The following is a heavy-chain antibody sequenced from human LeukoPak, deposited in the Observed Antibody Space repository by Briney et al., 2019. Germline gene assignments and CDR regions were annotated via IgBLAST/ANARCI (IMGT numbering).Heavy chain of an antibody. CDR2: ISSSGSTI. CDR1: GFTFSDYY. J-gene: IGHJ4*02. V-gene: IGHV3-11*04. Sequence: GGSLRLSCAASGFTFSDYYMSWIRQAPGKGLEWVSYISSSGSTIYYADSVKGRFTISRDNAKNSLYLQMNSLRAEDTAVYYCASTTLDWLSSYYFDYWGQGTLVTVSS. CDR3: ASTTLDWLSSYYFDY. D-gene: IGHD3/OR15-3a*01.